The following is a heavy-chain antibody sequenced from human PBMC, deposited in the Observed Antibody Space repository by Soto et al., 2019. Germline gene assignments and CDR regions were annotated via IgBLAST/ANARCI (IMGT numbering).Heavy chain of an antibody. J-gene: IGHJ3*02. CDR2: IKSKTDGGTT. CDR1: GFTFSNAW. V-gene: IGHV3-15*01. Sequence: GGSLRLSCAASGFTFSNAWMSWVRQAPGKGLEWVSRIKSKTDGGTTDYAAPVKGRFTISRDDSKNTLYLQMNSLKTEDTAVYYCTTYYYYDSSGYYAPDAFDIWGQGTMVTVSS. D-gene: IGHD3-22*01. CDR3: TTYYYYDSSGYYAPDAFDI.